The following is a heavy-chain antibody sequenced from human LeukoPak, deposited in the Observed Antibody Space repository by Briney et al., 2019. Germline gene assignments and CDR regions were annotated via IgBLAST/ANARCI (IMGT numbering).Heavy chain of an antibody. CDR2: ISSSGIYI. D-gene: IGHD3-9*01. CDR3: ARDRLHYDSLTGYPAD. CDR1: GFTFSSYT. J-gene: IGHJ4*02. Sequence: PGGSLRLSCAASGFTFSSYTMNWVRQAPGKGLEWVSSISSSGIYINYPDSVKGRFTISRDNAKNSLYLQMNNLSAEDTAVYYCARDRLHYDSLTGYPADWGQGTLVTVSS. V-gene: IGHV3-21*01.